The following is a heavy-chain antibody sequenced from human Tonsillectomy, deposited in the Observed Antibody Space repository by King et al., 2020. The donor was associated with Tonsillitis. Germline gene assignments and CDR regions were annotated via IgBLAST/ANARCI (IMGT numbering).Heavy chain of an antibody. CDR3: ARASMVRGLDEYFQQ. CDR1: GFTFSSYA. CDR2: ISYDGSNK. Sequence: VQLVESGGGVVQPGRSLRLSCAASGFTFSSYAMHWVRQAPGKGLEWVAVISYDGSNKYYADSVKGRFTISRDNSNNTMYLQMNSLRAEDTAVYYSARASMVRGLDEYFQQWGKGTLVTVSS. V-gene: IGHV3-30-3*01. D-gene: IGHD3-10*01. J-gene: IGHJ1*01.